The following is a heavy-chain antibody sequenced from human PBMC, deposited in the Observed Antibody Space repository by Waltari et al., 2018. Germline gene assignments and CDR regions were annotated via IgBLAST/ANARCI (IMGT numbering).Heavy chain of an antibody. J-gene: IGHJ4*02. CDR2: IYYSGST. CDR1: GGSISSSSSY. V-gene: IGHV4-39*07. CDR3: ARDHDSSSLGD. D-gene: IGHD6-13*01. Sequence: QLQLQESGPGLVKPSETLSLTCTVSGGSISSSSSYWGWIRQPPGKGLEWIGSIYYSGSTYYNPSLKSRVTISVDTSKNQFSLKLSSVTAADTAVYYCARDHDSSSLGDWGQGTLVTVSS.